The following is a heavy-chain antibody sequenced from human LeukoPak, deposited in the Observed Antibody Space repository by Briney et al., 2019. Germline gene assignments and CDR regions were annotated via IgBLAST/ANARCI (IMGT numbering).Heavy chain of an antibody. CDR1: GYTFTGYN. CDR3: SRDVDNWNNDY. J-gene: IGHJ4*02. Sequence: GASVKVSCKASGYTFTGYNIHWVRQAPGQGLEWMGWINPDSGDTLYGQNVQGRVTLTRDTSITTDYMDLSSLRSDDTAGYYCSRDVDNWNNDYWGQGTPVPVSS. V-gene: IGHV1-2*02. CDR2: INPDSGDT. D-gene: IGHD1/OR15-1a*01.